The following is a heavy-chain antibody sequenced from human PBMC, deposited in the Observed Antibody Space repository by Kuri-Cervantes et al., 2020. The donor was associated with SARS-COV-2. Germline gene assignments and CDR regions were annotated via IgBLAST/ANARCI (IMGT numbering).Heavy chain of an antibody. J-gene: IGHJ4*02. CDR3: AREEGGCSGGSCFYFDY. V-gene: IGHV3-11*01. CDR1: GFTFSDYY. CDR2: ISSSGSTI. Sequence: GESLKISCAASGFTFSDYYMSWIRQAPGKGLEWFSYISSSGSTIYYADSVKGRFTISRDNAKNSLYLQMNSLRAEDTAVYYCAREEGGCSGGSCFYFDYWGQGTLVTVSS. D-gene: IGHD2-15*01.